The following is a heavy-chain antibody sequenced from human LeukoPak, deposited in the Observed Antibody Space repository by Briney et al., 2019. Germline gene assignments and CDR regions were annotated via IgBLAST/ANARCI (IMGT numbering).Heavy chain of an antibody. Sequence: GASVKVSCKASGYTFTSYDINWVRQATGQGLEWMGWMNPNSGNTGYAQKFQGRVTMTRNTSISTAYMGLSSLRSEDTAVYYCAREMYYGDYAWFYWGQGTLVTVSS. CDR1: GYTFTSYD. CDR2: MNPNSGNT. V-gene: IGHV1-8*01. CDR3: AREMYYGDYAWFY. D-gene: IGHD4-17*01. J-gene: IGHJ4*02.